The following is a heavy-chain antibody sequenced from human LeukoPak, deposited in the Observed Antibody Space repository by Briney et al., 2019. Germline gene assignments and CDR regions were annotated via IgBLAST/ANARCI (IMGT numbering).Heavy chain of an antibody. Sequence: SQTLSLTCTVSGGSISSGSYYWSWIRQPAGKGLEWIGRIYTSGSTNYNPSLKSRVTISVDTSKNQFSLKLSSVTAADTAVYYCARELYDVVANWFDPWGQGTLVTVSS. CDR2: IYTSGST. CDR1: GGSISSGSYY. J-gene: IGHJ5*02. D-gene: IGHD3-10*02. V-gene: IGHV4-61*02. CDR3: ARELYDVVANWFDP.